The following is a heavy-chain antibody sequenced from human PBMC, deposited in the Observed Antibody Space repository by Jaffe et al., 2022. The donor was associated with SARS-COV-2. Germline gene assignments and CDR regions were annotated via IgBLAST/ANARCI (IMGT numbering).Heavy chain of an antibody. CDR1: GGSFSGYY. Sequence: QVQLQQWGAGLLKPSETLSLTCAVYGGSFSGYYWSWIRQPPGKGLEWIGEINHSGSTNYNPSLKSRVTISVDTSKNQFSLKLSSVTAADTAVYYCARGSGRFGELGGNYMDVWGKGTTVTVSS. CDR2: INHSGST. CDR3: ARGSGRFGELGGNYMDV. J-gene: IGHJ6*03. D-gene: IGHD3-10*01. V-gene: IGHV4-34*01.